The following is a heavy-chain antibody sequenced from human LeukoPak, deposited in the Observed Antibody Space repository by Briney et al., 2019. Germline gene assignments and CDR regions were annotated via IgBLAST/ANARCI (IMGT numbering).Heavy chain of an antibody. CDR3: AKDLTAATTYWDYYYGMDV. CDR2: ISGSGGST. D-gene: IGHD6-13*01. Sequence: GGSLRLSCAASGFTFSSYAMNWVRQAPGKGLEWVSAISGSGGSTYYADSVKGRFTISRDNSKNTLYLQMNSLRAEDTAVYYCAKDLTAATTYWDYYYGMDVWGQGTTVTVSS. CDR1: GFTFSSYA. J-gene: IGHJ6*02. V-gene: IGHV3-23*01.